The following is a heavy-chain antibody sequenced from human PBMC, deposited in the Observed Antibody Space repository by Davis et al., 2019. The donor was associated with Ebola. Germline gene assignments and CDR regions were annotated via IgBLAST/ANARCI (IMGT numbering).Heavy chain of an antibody. J-gene: IGHJ4*02. CDR2: ISWNSGSI. V-gene: IGHV3-9*01. D-gene: IGHD3-3*01. CDR1: GFTFDDYA. CDR3: AITIFGVGSGYFDY. Sequence: PGGSLRLSCAASGFTFDDYAMHWVRQAPGKGLEWVSGISWNSGSIGYADSVKGRFTISRDNSKNTLYLQMSSLRAEDTAVYYCAITIFGVGSGYFDYWGQGTLVTVSS.